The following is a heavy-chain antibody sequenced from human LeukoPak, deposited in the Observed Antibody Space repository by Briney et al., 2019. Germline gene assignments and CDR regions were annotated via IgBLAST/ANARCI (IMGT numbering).Heavy chain of an antibody. D-gene: IGHD3-3*01. J-gene: IGHJ4*02. V-gene: IGHV4-4*02. CDR3: AREGGFYRPLNY. CDR1: GGSVINTNW. Sequence: SETLSLTCGVSGGSVINTNWWTWVRQPPGKGLEWIGEVHLDGRTNYNPSLESRLTMSVDVSENQVSLKLTSVTAADTAVYYCAREGGFYRPLNYSGQGTLVTVSS. CDR2: VHLDGRT.